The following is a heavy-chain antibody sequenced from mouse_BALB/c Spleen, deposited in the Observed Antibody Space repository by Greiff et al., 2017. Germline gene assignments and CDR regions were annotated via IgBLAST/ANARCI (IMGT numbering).Heavy chain of an antibody. J-gene: IGHJ4*01. Sequence: VQLQQTGPELVKPGASVKISCKASGYSFTDYIMLWVKQSHGKSLEWIGNINPYYGSTSYNLKFKGKATLTVDKSSSTAYMQLNSLTSEDSAVYYCARGGYGNNYYAMDYWGQGTSVTVSS. CDR3: ARGGYGNNYYAMDY. CDR2: INPYYGST. V-gene: IGHV1-39*01. CDR1: GYSFTDYI. D-gene: IGHD2-1*01.